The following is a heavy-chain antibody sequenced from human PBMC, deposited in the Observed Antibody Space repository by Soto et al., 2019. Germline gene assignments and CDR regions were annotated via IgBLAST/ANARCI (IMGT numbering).Heavy chain of an antibody. D-gene: IGHD3-10*01. Sequence: SETLSLTCAVSGYSISSGYYLGWIRQPPGKGLEWIGSIYHSGSTYYNPSLKSRVTISVDTSKNQFSLKLSSVTAADTAVYYCARSYGSGSYFDYYYGMDVWGQGTTVTVSS. J-gene: IGHJ6*02. CDR2: IYHSGST. CDR3: ARSYGSGSYFDYYYGMDV. V-gene: IGHV4-38-2*01. CDR1: GYSISSGYY.